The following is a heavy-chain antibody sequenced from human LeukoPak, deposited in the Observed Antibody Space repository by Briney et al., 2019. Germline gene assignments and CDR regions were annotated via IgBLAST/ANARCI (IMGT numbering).Heavy chain of an antibody. CDR2: IYTSGST. D-gene: IGHD2-15*01. CDR1: GGSISSYY. Sequence: SETLSLTCTVSGGSISSYYWSWIRQPAGKGLEWIGRIYTSGSTNCNPSLKSRVTMSVDTSKNQFSLKLSSVTAADTAVYYCARGDYCSGGSCYSRAFDIWGQGTMVTVSS. CDR3: ARGDYCSGGSCYSRAFDI. V-gene: IGHV4-4*07. J-gene: IGHJ3*02.